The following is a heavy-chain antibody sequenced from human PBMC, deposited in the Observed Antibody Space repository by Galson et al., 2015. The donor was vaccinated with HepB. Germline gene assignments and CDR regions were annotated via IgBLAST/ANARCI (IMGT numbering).Heavy chain of an antibody. J-gene: IGHJ5*01. V-gene: IGHV3-7*03. CDR2: IKQDGSEI. CDR1: GFTFRSYW. Sequence: SLRLSCAASGFTFRSYWMNWVRQAPGKGLEWVANIKQDGSEIFYADSVKGRFTVSRDKSNNMLYLQMNSLRAEDAGLYFCAKGYGLFDSWGQGILVTVSS. D-gene: IGHD5-18*01. CDR3: AKGYGLFDS.